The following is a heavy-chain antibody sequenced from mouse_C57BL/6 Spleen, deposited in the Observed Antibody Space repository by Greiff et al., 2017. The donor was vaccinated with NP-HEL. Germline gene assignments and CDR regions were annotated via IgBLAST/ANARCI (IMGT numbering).Heavy chain of an antibody. V-gene: IGHV1-22*01. J-gene: IGHJ2*01. CDR1: GYTFTDYN. CDR2: INPNNGGT. CDR3: ARWLLREGFDY. Sequence: VQLQQSGPELVKPGASVRMSCKASGYTFTDYNMHWVKQSHGKSLEWIGYINPNNGGTSYNQKFKGKATLTVNKSSSTAYMELRSLTSEDSAVYYCARWLLREGFDYWGQGTTLTVSS. D-gene: IGHD2-3*01.